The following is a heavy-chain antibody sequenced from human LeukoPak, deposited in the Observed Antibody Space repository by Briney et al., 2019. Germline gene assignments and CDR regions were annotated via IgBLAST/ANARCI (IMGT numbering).Heavy chain of an antibody. V-gene: IGHV1-18*01. J-gene: IGHJ4*02. CDR1: GYTFTSYG. Sequence: ASVKVSCKASGYTFTSYGISWVRQAPGQGLEWMGWISAYNGNTNYAQKLQGRVTMTTDTSTSTAYMELRSLRSDDTAVYYCARDLGFYGDYPPDYWGQGTLVTVSS. CDR3: ARDLGFYGDYPPDY. D-gene: IGHD4-17*01. CDR2: ISAYNGNT.